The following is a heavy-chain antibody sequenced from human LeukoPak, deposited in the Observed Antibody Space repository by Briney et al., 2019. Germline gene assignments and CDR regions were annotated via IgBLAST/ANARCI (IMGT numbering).Heavy chain of an antibody. D-gene: IGHD3-10*01. CDR2: ISSSSSYI. Sequence: PGGSLRLSCAASGFTFSSYSMNWVRQAPGKGLEWVSSISSSSSYIYYADSVKGRFTISRDNAKNSLYLQMNSLRAEDTAVYYCARVPQWFGELDNDYWGQGTLVTVSS. CDR3: ARVPQWFGELDNDY. V-gene: IGHV3-21*01. J-gene: IGHJ4*02. CDR1: GFTFSSYS.